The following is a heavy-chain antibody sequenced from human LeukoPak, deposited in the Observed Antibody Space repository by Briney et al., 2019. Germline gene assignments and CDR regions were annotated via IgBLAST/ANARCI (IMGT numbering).Heavy chain of an antibody. CDR1: GFTFSSYS. D-gene: IGHD5-12*01. CDR3: ARDLAATIGHYFDY. Sequence: PGGSLRLSCAASGFTFSSYSMNWVRQAPGKGLEWVSVIYSGGSTYYADSVKGRFTISRDNSKNTLYLQMNSLRAEDTAVYYCARDLAATIGHYFDYWGQGTLVTVSS. CDR2: IYSGGST. J-gene: IGHJ4*02. V-gene: IGHV3-66*01.